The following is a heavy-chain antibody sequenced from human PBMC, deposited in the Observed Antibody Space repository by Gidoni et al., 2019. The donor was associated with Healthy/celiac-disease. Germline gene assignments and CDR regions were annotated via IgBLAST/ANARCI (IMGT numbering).Heavy chain of an antibody. Sequence: EVQLVESGGGLVKPGGSLRLFCAASGFTLSSYSMNWVRQAPGKGLEWVSSISSSSSYIYYADSVKGRFTISRGNAKNSLYLQMNSLRAEDTAVYYCARVLAVAGWGQGTLVTVSS. V-gene: IGHV3-21*01. CDR2: ISSSSSYI. CDR1: GFTLSSYS. CDR3: ARVLAVAG. J-gene: IGHJ4*02. D-gene: IGHD6-19*01.